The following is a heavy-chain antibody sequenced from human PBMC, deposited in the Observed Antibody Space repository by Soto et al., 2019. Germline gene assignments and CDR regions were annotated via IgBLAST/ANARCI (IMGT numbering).Heavy chain of an antibody. V-gene: IGHV1-18*04. D-gene: IGHD1-1*01. J-gene: IGHJ3*02. CDR2: ISGYNGNT. CDR1: GYMFSHYG. Sequence: QIQLVQSGAEVKKPGASVKVSCKASGYMFSHYGIKWVRQAPGQGLERVAWISGYNGNTNYAQKFQGRVTMIMDSSTNTAYMELRSLTSDDTAVYYCARDLLPMTGTANDAFDIWGQGTMVTVSS. CDR3: ARDLLPMTGTANDAFDI.